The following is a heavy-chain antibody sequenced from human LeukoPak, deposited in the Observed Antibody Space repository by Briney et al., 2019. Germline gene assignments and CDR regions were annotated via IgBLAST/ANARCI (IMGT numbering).Heavy chain of an antibody. CDR3: AVLGYCSSTSCKQSGGSGPQQPDLDY. CDR1: GYTFTGYY. J-gene: IGHJ4*02. D-gene: IGHD2-2*01. CDR2: INPNSGGT. Sequence: VASVKVSCKASGYTFTGYYMHWVRQAPGQGLEWMGWINPNSGGTNYAHKFQGRVTMTRDTSISTAYMELSRLRSDDTAVYYCAVLGYCSSTSCKQSGGSGPQQPDLDYWGQGTLVTVSS. V-gene: IGHV1-2*07.